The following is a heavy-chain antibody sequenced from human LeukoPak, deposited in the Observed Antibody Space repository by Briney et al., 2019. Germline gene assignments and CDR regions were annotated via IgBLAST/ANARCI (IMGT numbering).Heavy chain of an antibody. CDR2: IYFSGRT. CDR3: ARAARNGYNFEGWFDP. J-gene: IGHJ5*02. CDR1: GGSISSSSYY. D-gene: IGHD5-24*01. V-gene: IGHV4-39*07. Sequence: SETLSLTCNVSGGSISSSSYYWGWIRQPPGKGLEWIGSIYFSGRTYYNMSLKSRVTISIDTSKNQFSLKVSSVTAADTAVYYCARAARNGYNFEGWFDPWGQGTLVTVSS.